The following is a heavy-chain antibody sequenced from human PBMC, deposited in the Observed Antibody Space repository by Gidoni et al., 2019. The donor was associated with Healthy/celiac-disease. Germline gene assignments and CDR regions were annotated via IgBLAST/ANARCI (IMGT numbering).Heavy chain of an antibody. J-gene: IGHJ6*03. Sequence: EVQLVESGGGLVQPGGSLKLSCAASGFTFSGSAMHWGRQASGKVLEWVGRIRSKANSYATAYAASVKGRFTSSRDDSKNTAYLQMNSLKTEDTAVYYCTSHRYCSSTSCYYYYYMDVWGKGTTVTVSS. CDR1: GFTFSGSA. D-gene: IGHD2-2*01. CDR2: IRSKANSYAT. V-gene: IGHV3-73*01. CDR3: TSHRYCSSTSCYYYYYMDV.